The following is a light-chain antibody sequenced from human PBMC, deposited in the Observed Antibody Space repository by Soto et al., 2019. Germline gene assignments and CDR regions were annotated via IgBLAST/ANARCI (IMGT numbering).Light chain of an antibody. CDR1: QSFSSSS. J-gene: IGKJ1*01. Sequence: EIVLTQSPGTLSLSPGERATLSCRASQSFSSSSLGWYQQKPGQAPRLLIYGASNRATGIPDRFSGSGSGTDFTLTITRLEPEDFAVYYCQHYGNSPPTFGQGTKVELK. V-gene: IGKV3-20*01. CDR3: QHYGNSPPT. CDR2: GAS.